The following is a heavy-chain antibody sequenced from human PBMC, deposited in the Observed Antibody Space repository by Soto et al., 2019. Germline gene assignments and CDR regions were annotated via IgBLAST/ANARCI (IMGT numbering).Heavy chain of an antibody. CDR1: GGSFSGYY. Sequence: SETLSLTCAVYGGSFSGYYWNWIRQPPGKGLEWIGEINHSGSTNYNPSLKSRVTISVDTSKNQFSLKLSSVTAADKAVYYCARGLDYVVYWGQGTLVTVSS. CDR2: INHSGST. V-gene: IGHV4-34*01. J-gene: IGHJ4*02. CDR3: ARGLDYVVY.